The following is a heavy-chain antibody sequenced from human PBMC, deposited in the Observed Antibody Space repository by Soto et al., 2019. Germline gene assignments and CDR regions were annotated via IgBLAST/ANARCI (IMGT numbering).Heavy chain of an antibody. D-gene: IGHD3-16*01. Sequence: ETLSLTCSVSGASISTSTYYWAWVRQPPGKGLEWIGYIYYTGDTFYNPSLKSRVTISVDTSIHQFSLTLTSVTAADTAMYYCSRHGAAVLYYYGMDVWGQGTAVTSP. J-gene: IGHJ6*02. V-gene: IGHV4-39*01. CDR2: IYYTGDT. CDR3: SRHGAAVLYYYGMDV. CDR1: GASISTSTYY.